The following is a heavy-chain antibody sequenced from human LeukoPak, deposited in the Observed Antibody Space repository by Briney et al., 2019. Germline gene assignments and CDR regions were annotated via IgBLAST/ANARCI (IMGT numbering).Heavy chain of an antibody. Sequence: SVKVSCKASGGTFSSYAISWVRQAPGQGLEWMGRIIPIFGTANYAQKFQGRGTITTDVSTSAAYMELSSLRSEDTAGYYCARDYYADSSGYYEYYFDYWGQGTLVTVSS. V-gene: IGHV1-69*05. D-gene: IGHD3-22*01. CDR1: GGTFSSYA. J-gene: IGHJ4*02. CDR2: IIPIFGTA. CDR3: ARDYYADSSGYYEYYFDY.